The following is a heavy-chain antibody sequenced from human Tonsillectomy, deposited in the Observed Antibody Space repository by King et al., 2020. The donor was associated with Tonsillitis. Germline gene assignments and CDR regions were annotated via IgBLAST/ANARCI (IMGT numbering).Heavy chain of an antibody. CDR1: GFTFSDYT. CDR2: MSGSTSYI. Sequence: VQLVESGGGLVKPGGSLRLSCVASGFTFSDYTMSWVRQAPGKGLEGVSSMSGSTSYIYYAASVKGRFTISRDNGKNSLYLQMNSLRAEDTGVYYCAKDRQGGNYGMDVWGQGTTVTVSS. J-gene: IGHJ6*02. CDR3: AKDRQGGNYGMDV. V-gene: IGHV3-21*03.